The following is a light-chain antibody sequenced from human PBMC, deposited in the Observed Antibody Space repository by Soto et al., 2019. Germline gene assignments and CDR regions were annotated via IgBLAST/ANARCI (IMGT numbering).Light chain of an antibody. V-gene: IGKV3-15*01. CDR2: DAS. J-gene: IGKJ2*01. CDR3: QQYNNWPVYT. CDR1: QSVGNN. Sequence: EIVMTQSPATLSVSPGERATLSCRASQSVGNNLAWYQQKPGQAPRLLMYDASTRATGIPVRFSGSGSGTEFTLVISSLQSEDFAVYYCQQYNNWPVYTFGQGTKLETK.